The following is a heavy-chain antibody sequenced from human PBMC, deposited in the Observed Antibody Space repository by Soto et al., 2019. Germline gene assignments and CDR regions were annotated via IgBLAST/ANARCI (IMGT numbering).Heavy chain of an antibody. CDR2: ISTSTSYT. CDR1: GFTFSDYY. Sequence: GGSLRLSCAASGFTFSDYYMSWIRQAPGKGLEWISYISTSTSYTNYADSVKGRFTISRDNAKNSLYLQMNSLRAEDTAVYYCARIKIAEPGLFDYWGQGTLVTVSS. J-gene: IGHJ4*02. V-gene: IGHV3-11*03. D-gene: IGHD6-19*01. CDR3: ARIKIAEPGLFDY.